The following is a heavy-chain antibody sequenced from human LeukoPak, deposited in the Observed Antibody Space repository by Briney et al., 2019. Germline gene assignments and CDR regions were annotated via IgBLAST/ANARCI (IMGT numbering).Heavy chain of an antibody. CDR3: ARVKWELLSPFDY. D-gene: IGHD1-26*01. Sequence: GGSLRLSCAASGFTFSSYWMSWVRQAPGKGLEWVANIKQDGSEKYYVDSVKGRFTISRDNAKNSLYLQMNSLRAEDTAVYYCARVKWELLSPFDYWGQGTLVTVSS. J-gene: IGHJ4*02. CDR1: GFTFSSYW. CDR2: IKQDGSEK. V-gene: IGHV3-7*01.